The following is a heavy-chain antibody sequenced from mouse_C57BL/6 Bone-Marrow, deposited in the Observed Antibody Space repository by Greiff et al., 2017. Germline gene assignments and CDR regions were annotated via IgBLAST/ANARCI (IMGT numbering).Heavy chain of an antibody. V-gene: IGHV1-74*01. D-gene: IGHD2-4*01. Sequence: QVQLQQPGAELVKPGASVKVSCKASGYTFTSYWMHWVKQRPGQGLEWIGRIHPSDGDTNYNQKFKGKATLTVDKSSSPAYMQLSSLTSEDSAVYYCAIKYYDYDGWGQGTSVTVSA. CDR1: GYTFTSYW. CDR2: IHPSDGDT. CDR3: AIKYYDYDG. J-gene: IGHJ4*01.